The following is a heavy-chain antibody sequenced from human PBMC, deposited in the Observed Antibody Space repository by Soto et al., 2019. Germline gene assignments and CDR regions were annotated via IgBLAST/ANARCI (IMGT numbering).Heavy chain of an antibody. CDR1: GYTFTGYY. J-gene: IGHJ4*02. Sequence: QVQLVQSGAEVKGPGASVKVSCKASGYTFTGYYLHWVRQAPGQGLEWMGWINPKNGDTKYAQKFQGRVTMTRDASFSTAYMEVSRLRSDDSAVYYCARDSDYWGQGTLVTVSS. V-gene: IGHV1-2*02. CDR2: INPKNGDT. CDR3: ARDSDY.